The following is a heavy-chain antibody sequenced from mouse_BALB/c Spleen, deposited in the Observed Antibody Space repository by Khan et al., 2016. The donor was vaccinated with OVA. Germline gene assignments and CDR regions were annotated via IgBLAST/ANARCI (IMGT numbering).Heavy chain of an antibody. D-gene: IGHD2-2*01. Sequence: QVQLQQSGAELVKPGASVKLSCKASGYTFSSYYMSWVKQRPGQGLEWIGEINPNNGGTNFTEKFKSKATLTVDKSSSTAYMQLRSLTSEDSAVYYCTRSGYGSFAYWGQGTLVNGSA. V-gene: IGHV1S81*02. J-gene: IGHJ3*01. CDR1: GYTFSSYY. CDR3: TRSGYGSFAY. CDR2: INPNNGGT.